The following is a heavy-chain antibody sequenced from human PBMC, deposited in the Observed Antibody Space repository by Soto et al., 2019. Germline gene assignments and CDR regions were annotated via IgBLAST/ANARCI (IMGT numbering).Heavy chain of an antibody. CDR1: GFILSDYA. CDR3: AKDYYYGSGYYMDV. J-gene: IGHJ6*03. V-gene: IGHV3-9*01. CDR2: ISWNSGSI. D-gene: IGHD3-10*01. Sequence: GGSLRLSSAASGFILSDYAMHWVRQDPGKGLEWVLGISWNSGSIGYADSVKGRFTISRDNAKNSLYLQMNSLRAEDTALYYCAKDYYYGSGYYMDVWGKGTTVSGSS.